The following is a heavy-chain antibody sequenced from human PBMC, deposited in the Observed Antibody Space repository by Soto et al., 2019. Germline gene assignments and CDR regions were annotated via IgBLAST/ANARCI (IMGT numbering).Heavy chain of an antibody. J-gene: IGHJ4*02. V-gene: IGHV3-9*01. CDR1: GFTFDDYA. CDR3: AKGGGQQLVRGYLDY. D-gene: IGHD6-13*01. CDR2: ISWNSGSI. Sequence: GGSLRLSCAASGFTFDDYAMHWVRQAPGKGLEWVSGISWNSGSIGYADSVKGRFTISRDNAKNSLYLQMNSLSAEDTALYNCAKGGGQQLVRGYLDYWGQGTLVTVSS.